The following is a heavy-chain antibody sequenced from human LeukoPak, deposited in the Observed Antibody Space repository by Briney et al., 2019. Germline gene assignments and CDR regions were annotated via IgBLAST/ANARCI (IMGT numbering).Heavy chain of an antibody. CDR1: GGSISSYY. Sequence: PSETLSLTCTVSGGSISSYYWSWIRQPPGKGLEWIGYIYYSGSTNYNPSLKSRVTISVDTSKNQFSLKLSSVTAADTAVYYCARGVGQWLVPDAFDIWGQGTMVTVSS. J-gene: IGHJ3*02. D-gene: IGHD6-19*01. CDR3: ARGVGQWLVPDAFDI. V-gene: IGHV4-59*01. CDR2: IYYSGST.